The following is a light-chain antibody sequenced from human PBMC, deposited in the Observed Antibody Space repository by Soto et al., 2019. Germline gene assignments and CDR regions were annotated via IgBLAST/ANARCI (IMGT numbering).Light chain of an antibody. CDR3: CSYGGSSALPYV. J-gene: IGLJ1*01. V-gene: IGLV2-23*02. CDR1: SSDVGSYNL. CDR2: EVA. Sequence: QSALTQPASVSGPPGQSIVISCNGSSSDVGSYNLVSWYQQHPGKAPKLIIYEVAERPSGVSNRFSGSKFGNTASLTISGLLPEDEADYYCCSYGGSSALPYVFGAGTKVTVL.